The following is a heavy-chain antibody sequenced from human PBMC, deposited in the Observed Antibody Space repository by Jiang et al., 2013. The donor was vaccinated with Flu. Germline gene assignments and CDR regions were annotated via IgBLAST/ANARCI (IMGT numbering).Heavy chain of an antibody. D-gene: IGHD3-22*01. CDR1: GYSFTSYW. J-gene: IGHJ2*01. CDR3: ARRDDSSGYVRNYWYFDL. V-gene: IGHV5-51*01. CDR2: IYPGDSDT. Sequence: GAEVKKPGESLKISCKGSGYSFTSYWIGWVRQMPGKGLEWMGIIYPGDSDTRYSPSFQGQVTISADKSISTAYLQWSSLKASDTAMYYCARRDDSSGYVRNYWYFDLWGRGTLVTVSS.